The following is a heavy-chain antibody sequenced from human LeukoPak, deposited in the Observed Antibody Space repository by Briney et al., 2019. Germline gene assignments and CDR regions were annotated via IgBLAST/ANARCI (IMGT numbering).Heavy chain of an antibody. CDR3: ARDRAVTTSLDYYYYYMDV. CDR1: GGSISSYY. CDR2: IYTSGST. V-gene: IGHV4-4*07. J-gene: IGHJ6*03. D-gene: IGHD4-17*01. Sequence: KASETLSLTCTVSGGSISSYYWSWIRQPAGKGLEWIGRIYTSGSTNYNPSLKRRVTMSVDTSKNQISLKLSSVTAADTAVYYCARDRAVTTSLDYYYYYMDVWGKGTTVTVSS.